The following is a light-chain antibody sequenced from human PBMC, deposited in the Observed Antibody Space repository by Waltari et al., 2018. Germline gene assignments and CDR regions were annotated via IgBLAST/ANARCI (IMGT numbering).Light chain of an antibody. Sequence: QVVLTQSPSASASLGASVKLTCTLSSGHSSYVIACLQQQPEKGPRYLMKLNSDGSHTKGDGIPDRFSGSSSGAERYLTIASLQSEDEADYCQTWGTGMGVFGGGTKLTVL. CDR3: QTWGTGMGV. J-gene: IGLJ3*02. V-gene: IGLV4-69*01. CDR1: SGHSSYV. CDR2: LNSDGSH.